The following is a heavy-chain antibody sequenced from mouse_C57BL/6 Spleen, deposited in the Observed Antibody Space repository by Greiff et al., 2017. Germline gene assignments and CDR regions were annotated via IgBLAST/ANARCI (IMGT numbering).Heavy chain of an antibody. D-gene: IGHD1-1*01. Sequence: EVKLVESGGGLVQPGGSMKLSCVASGFTFSNYWMNWVRQSPEKGLEWVAQIRLKSDNYATHYAESVKGRFTISRDDSKSSVYLQMNNLRAEDTGIYYCTTYYGSSYDWYFDVWGTGTTVTVSS. CDR2: IRLKSDNYAT. CDR3: TTYYGSSYDWYFDV. J-gene: IGHJ1*03. V-gene: IGHV6-3*01. CDR1: GFTFSNYW.